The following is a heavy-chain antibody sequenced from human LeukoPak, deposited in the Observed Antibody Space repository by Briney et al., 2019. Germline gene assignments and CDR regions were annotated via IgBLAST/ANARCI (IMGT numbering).Heavy chain of an antibody. D-gene: IGHD1-26*01. CDR3: ARPVSVQYSGSYRGAFDI. CDR2: IIPIFGTA. V-gene: IGHV1-69*01. J-gene: IGHJ3*02. CDR1: GGTFSSYA. Sequence: SVKVSCKASGGTFSSYAISWVRQAPGQGLEWMGGIIPIFGTANYAQKFQGRVTITADESTSTAYMELSSLRSEDTAVYYCARPVSVQYSGSYRGAFDIWGQGTMVTVSS.